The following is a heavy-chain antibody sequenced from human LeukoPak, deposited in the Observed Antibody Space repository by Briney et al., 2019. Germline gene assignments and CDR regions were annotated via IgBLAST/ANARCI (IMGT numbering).Heavy chain of an antibody. J-gene: IGHJ4*02. V-gene: IGHV4-39*07. CDR3: ARDMVRGVTPFDY. D-gene: IGHD3-10*01. CDR2: IYYSGST. CDR1: GGSISSSSYY. Sequence: SETLSLTCTVSGGSISSSSYYWGWIRQPPGKGLEWIGSIYYSGSTYYNPSLKSRVTISVDTSKNQFSLKLSSVTAADTAVYYCARDMVRGVTPFDYWGQGTLVTVSS.